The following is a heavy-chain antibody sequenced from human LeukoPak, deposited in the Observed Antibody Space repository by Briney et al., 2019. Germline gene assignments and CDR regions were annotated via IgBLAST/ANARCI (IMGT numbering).Heavy chain of an antibody. CDR1: GFIFSTYS. Sequence: GGSLILSCSASGFIFSTYSMDWVRQAPGKGLEWASSISTSTYISYADSVKGRFTISRDNAKNSLYLQMNSLRAEDTAVYYCATSRGPFDYWGQGTLVTVSS. D-gene: IGHD3-10*01. CDR3: ATSRGPFDY. CDR2: ISTSTYI. J-gene: IGHJ4*02. V-gene: IGHV3-21*01.